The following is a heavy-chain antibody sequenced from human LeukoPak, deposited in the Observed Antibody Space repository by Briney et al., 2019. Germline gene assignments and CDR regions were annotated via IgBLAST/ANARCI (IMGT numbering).Heavy chain of an antibody. D-gene: IGHD2-21*01. CDR1: GFTFSSYG. J-gene: IGHJ5*02. Sequence: GGSLRLSCAASGFTFSSYGMHWVRQAPGMGLEWVAFIRYDGSNKYYADSVKGRFTISRDNSKNTLYLQMNSLRAEGTAVYYCAKSGLAYCGGDCTNWFDPWGQGTLVTASS. CDR2: IRYDGSNK. V-gene: IGHV3-30*02. CDR3: AKSGLAYCGGDCTNWFDP.